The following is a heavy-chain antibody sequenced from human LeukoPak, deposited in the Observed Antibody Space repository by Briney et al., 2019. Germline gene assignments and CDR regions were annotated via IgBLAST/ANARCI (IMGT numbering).Heavy chain of an antibody. CDR1: GGTFSSYA. CDR3: ARGEVGYSYAIDY. V-gene: IGHV1-3*01. J-gene: IGHJ4*02. D-gene: IGHD5-18*01. CDR2: INAGNGNT. Sequence: ASVKVSCKASGGTFSSYAISWVRQAPGQGLEWMGWINAGNGNTKYSQKFQGRVTITRDTSASTAYMELSSLRSEDTAVYYCARGEVGYSYAIDYWGQGTLVTVSS.